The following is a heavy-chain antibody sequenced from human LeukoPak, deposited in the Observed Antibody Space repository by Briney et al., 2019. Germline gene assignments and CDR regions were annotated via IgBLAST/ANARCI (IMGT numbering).Heavy chain of an antibody. D-gene: IGHD2-2*01. V-gene: IGHV4-61*01. CDR3: ARVFDVVVPAAMTDAFDI. CDR1: GVSVSSGSYY. J-gene: IGHJ3*02. Sequence: SETLSLTCTVSGVSVSSGSYYWSWIRQPPGKGLEWIGYIYYSGSTNYNPSLKSRVTISVDTSKSQFSLKLSSVTAADTAVYYCARVFDVVVPAAMTDAFDIWGQGTMVTVSS. CDR2: IYYSGST.